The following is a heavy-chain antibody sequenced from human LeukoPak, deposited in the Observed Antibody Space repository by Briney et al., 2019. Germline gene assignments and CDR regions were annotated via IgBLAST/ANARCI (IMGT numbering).Heavy chain of an antibody. CDR3: ARDRGLGDGSLTGSFDS. J-gene: IGHJ4*02. D-gene: IGHD5-24*01. V-gene: IGHV3-11*01. Sequence: GGSLRLSCAASGFTLSDYYMSWIRQAPGKGLEWVSDISNSGSTTHYADSVKGRFTISRDNTKNSLYLQMNSLRAEDTAVYYCARDRGLGDGSLTGSFDSWGQGTLVTVSS. CDR2: ISNSGSTT. CDR1: GFTLSDYY.